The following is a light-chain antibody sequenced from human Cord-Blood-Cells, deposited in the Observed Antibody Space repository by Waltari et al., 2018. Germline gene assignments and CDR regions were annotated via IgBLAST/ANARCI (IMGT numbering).Light chain of an antibody. J-gene: IGKJ2*01. CDR1: QSVLYSSNNKNY. V-gene: IGKV4-1*01. Sequence: DIVMTQSPDSLAVSLGEWATINCKSSQSVLYSSNNKNYVAWYQQKPGQPPKLLIYWASTRESGVPDRFSGIGSGTDVTLTISSLQAEDVAVYYCQQYYSTPYTFGQGTKLEIK. CDR2: WAS. CDR3: QQYYSTPYT.